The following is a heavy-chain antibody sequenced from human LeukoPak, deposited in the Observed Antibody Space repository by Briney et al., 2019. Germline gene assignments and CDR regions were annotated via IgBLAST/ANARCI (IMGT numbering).Heavy chain of an antibody. Sequence: GGSLRLSCAASGFTFSNAWMSWVRQAPGKGLEWVAVISYDGSNKYYADSVKGRFTISRDNSKNTLYLQMNSLRAEDTAVYYCAKGVVVAPDVTPFDYWGQGTLVTVSS. J-gene: IGHJ4*02. CDR3: AKGVVVAPDVTPFDY. CDR1: GFTFSNAW. CDR2: ISYDGSNK. D-gene: IGHD2-2*01. V-gene: IGHV3-30*18.